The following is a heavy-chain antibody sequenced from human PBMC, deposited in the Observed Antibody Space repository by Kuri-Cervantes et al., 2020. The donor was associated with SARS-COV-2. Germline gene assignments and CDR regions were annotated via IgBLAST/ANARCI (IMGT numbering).Heavy chain of an antibody. CDR1: GGSISGGDYY. CDR2: IYYSGST. CDR3: ARSFTVRGAYFDY. D-gene: IGHD3-10*01. V-gene: IGHV4-61*08. J-gene: IGHJ4*02. Sequence: SETLSLTCTVSGGSISGGDYYWSWIRQPPGKGLEWIGYIYYSGSTNYNPSLKSRVTISVDTSKNQFSLKLSSVTAADTAVYYCARSFTVRGAYFDYWGQGTLVTVSS.